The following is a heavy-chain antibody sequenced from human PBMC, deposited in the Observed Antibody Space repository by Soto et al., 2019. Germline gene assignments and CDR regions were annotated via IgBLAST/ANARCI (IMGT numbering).Heavy chain of an antibody. J-gene: IGHJ6*03. V-gene: IGHV1-8*02. D-gene: IGHD1-26*01. CDR1: GYTFTGYY. Sequence: ASVKVSCKASGYTFTGYYMHWVRQAPGQGLEWMGWMNPNSGNTGYAQKFQGRVTMTRNTSISTAYMELSSLRSEDTAVYYCARGLSSGDSARYYYYYYYMEVWGKGTTVTVSS. CDR2: MNPNSGNT. CDR3: ARGLSSGDSARYYYYYYYMEV.